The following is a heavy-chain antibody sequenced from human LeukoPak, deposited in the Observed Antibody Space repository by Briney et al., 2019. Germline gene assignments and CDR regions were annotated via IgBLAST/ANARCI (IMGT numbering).Heavy chain of an antibody. D-gene: IGHD2-8*01. CDR2: IWYDGSNK. J-gene: IGHJ5*02. V-gene: IGHV3-33*01. CDR3: VRDRVLMVYAIGWFDP. Sequence: GGSLRLSCAASGFTFSSYGMHWVRQAPGKGLEWVAVIWYDGSNKYYADSVKGRFTISRDNSKNTLYLQMNSLRAEDTAVYYCVRDRVLMVYAIGWFDPWGQGTLVTVSS. CDR1: GFTFSSYG.